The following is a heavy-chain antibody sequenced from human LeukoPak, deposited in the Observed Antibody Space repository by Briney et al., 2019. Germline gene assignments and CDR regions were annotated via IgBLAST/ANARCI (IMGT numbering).Heavy chain of an antibody. CDR1: GFTFNSYW. CDR3: ARPLKDY. CDR2: ISYDGSNK. V-gene: IGHV3-30*03. Sequence: GGSLRLSCAASGFTFNSYWMHWVRQAPGKGLEWVAVISYDGSNKYYADSVKGRFTISRDNSKNTLYLQMNSLRAEDTAVYYCARPLKDYWGQGTLVTVSS. J-gene: IGHJ4*02.